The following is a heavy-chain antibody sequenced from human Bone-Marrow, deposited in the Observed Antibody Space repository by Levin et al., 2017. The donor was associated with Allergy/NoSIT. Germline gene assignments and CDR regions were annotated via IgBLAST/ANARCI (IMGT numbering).Heavy chain of an antibody. CDR1: GFDFNTHD. CDR2: ISGNSHYV. CDR3: ARSQGRSGWSYYYYGMDV. Sequence: KTGGSLRLSCRGSGFDFNTHDMNWVRQAPWQGLEWVSSISGNSHYVYYADSVKGRFSISRDNAKNSMFLHMNSLRVEDTAVYYCARSQGRSGWSYYYYGMDVWGRGTTLTVSS. V-gene: IGHV3-21*06. J-gene: IGHJ6*02. D-gene: IGHD6-19*01.